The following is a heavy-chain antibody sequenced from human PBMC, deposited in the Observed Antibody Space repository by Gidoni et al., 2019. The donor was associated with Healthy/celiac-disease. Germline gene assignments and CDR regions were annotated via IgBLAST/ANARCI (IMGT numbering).Heavy chain of an antibody. CDR2: INPNSGGT. Sequence: QVQLVQSGAEEKKPGASVNVSCRTSGYTFTGYYMHWVRQAPGQGLEWMGWINPNSGGTNYAQKFQGRVTMTRDTSISTAYMELSRLRSDDTAVYYCAISIFGVVSWFDPWGQGTLVTVSS. J-gene: IGHJ5*02. CDR1: GYTFTGYY. D-gene: IGHD3-3*01. CDR3: AISIFGVVSWFDP. V-gene: IGHV1-2*02.